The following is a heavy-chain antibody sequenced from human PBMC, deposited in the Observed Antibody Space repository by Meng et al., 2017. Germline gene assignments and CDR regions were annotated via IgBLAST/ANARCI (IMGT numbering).Heavy chain of an antibody. D-gene: IGHD3-22*01. V-gene: IGHV4-30-4*01. CDR2: IYYSGST. J-gene: IGHJ4*02. Sequence: QVQLQESGPGLVKPSQTLSLTCTVSGGSISSGDYYWSWIRQPPGKGLEWIGYIYYSGSTYYNPSLKSRLTISVDMSKKQFSLKLTSVTAADTAVYYCARGPLITMIEVWGQGTLVTVSS. CDR1: GGSISSGDYY. CDR3: ARGPLITMIEV.